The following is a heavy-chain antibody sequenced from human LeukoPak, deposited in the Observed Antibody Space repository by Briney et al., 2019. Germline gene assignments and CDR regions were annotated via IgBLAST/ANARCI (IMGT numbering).Heavy chain of an antibody. D-gene: IGHD5-24*01. Sequence: GGSLRLSCAASGFTFSSYSMNWVRQAPGKGLEWGSSISSSSSYIFYADSVKGRFTISRDNAKNSLFLQMNTLRAEDTAVYYCARGRRDRTRHLDYWGQGTLVTVSS. V-gene: IGHV3-21*01. CDR1: GFTFSSYS. J-gene: IGHJ4*02. CDR2: ISSSSSYI. CDR3: ARGRRDRTRHLDY.